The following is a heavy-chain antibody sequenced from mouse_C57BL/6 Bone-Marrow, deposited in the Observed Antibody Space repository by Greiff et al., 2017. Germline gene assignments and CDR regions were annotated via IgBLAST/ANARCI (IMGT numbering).Heavy chain of an antibody. Sequence: EVKLMESGAELVRPGASVKLSCTASGFNIKDDSMHWVKQRPEQGLEWIGWIDPENGDTEYASKFQGKATITADTSSNTAYLQLSSLTSEDTAGYYGTTWEGYYFYWYFDVWGTGTTVTVSS. V-gene: IGHV14-4*01. D-gene: IGHD2-3*01. J-gene: IGHJ1*03. CDR3: TTWEGYYFYWYFDV. CDR1: GFNIKDDS. CDR2: IDPENGDT.